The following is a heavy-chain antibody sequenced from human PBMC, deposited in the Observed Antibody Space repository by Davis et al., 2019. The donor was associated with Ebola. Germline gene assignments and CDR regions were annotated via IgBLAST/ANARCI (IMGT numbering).Heavy chain of an antibody. CDR3: ARMAAAGTVLRWFDP. Sequence: PSETLSLTCTASGGSISSYYWSWIRQPPGKGLEWIGYIYYSGSTNYNPSLKSRVTISVDTSKNQFSLKLSSVTAADTAVYYCARMAAAGTVLRWFDPWGQGTLVTVSS. CDR1: GGSISSYY. V-gene: IGHV4-59*12. CDR2: IYYSGST. D-gene: IGHD6-13*01. J-gene: IGHJ5*02.